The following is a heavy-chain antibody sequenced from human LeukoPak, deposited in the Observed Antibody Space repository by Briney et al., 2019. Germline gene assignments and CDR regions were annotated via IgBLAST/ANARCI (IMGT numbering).Heavy chain of an antibody. CDR1: GLTFSNYA. Sequence: GGSLRLSCAVSGLTFSNYAMSWVRQAPGKGLEWVSVIGGSGVNTYYADSVKGRFTISRDNSTNTLFLQMNSLRAEDSAVYYCAKGMSGSSPYNWFDPWGQGTLVTVSS. D-gene: IGHD1-26*01. J-gene: IGHJ5*02. CDR2: IGGSGVNT. CDR3: AKGMSGSSPYNWFDP. V-gene: IGHV3-23*01.